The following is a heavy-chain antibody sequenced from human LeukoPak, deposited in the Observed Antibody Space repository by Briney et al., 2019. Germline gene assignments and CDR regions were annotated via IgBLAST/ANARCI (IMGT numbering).Heavy chain of an antibody. CDR2: ISSGGSTI. D-gene: IGHD4-23*01. J-gene: IGHJ4*02. CDR3: VRDYGGNYRAHIDY. CDR1: GFTFSSCE. V-gene: IGHV3-48*03. Sequence: GGSLRLSCAVSGFTFSSCEMNWVRQAPGKGLEWISSISSGGSTIYYADSVKGRFTISRDNAKNSLYLQMNSLRAEDTAVYYCVRDYGGNYRAHIDYWGQGTLVTVSS.